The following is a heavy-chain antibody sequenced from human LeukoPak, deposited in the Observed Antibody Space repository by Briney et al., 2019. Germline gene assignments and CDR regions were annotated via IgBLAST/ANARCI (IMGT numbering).Heavy chain of an antibody. CDR1: GFSFSSYA. Sequence: GGSLRLSCAASGFSFSSYAMSWVRQAPEKGLEWVSTISGSGGGTYYADSVKGRFTISRDDSKNTLYLQMNSLRAEDTAVYYCAKDLGRYRNNYFDYWGQGSPVTVSS. CDR3: AKDLGRYRNNYFDY. CDR2: ISGSGGGT. V-gene: IGHV3-23*01. D-gene: IGHD1-26*01. J-gene: IGHJ4*02.